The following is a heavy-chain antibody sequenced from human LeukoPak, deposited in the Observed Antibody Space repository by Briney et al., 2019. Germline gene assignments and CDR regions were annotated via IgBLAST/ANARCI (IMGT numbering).Heavy chain of an antibody. CDR1: GFTFSSYE. CDR3: ARPYCSSTSCYRGYYMDV. J-gene: IGHJ6*03. D-gene: IGHD2-2*01. V-gene: IGHV3-48*03. CDR2: ISSGGSTI. Sequence: TGGSLRLSCAASGFTFSSYEMNWVRQAPGKGLEWVSYISSGGSTIHYADSVKGRFTISRDNAKNSLYLQMNSLRAEDTAVYYCARPYCSSTSCYRGYYMDVWGKGTTVTISS.